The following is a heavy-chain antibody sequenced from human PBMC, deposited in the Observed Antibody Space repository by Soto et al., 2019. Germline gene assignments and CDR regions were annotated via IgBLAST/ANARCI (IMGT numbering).Heavy chain of an antibody. CDR3: ARLNGYCISTNCHGYYGMDV. D-gene: IGHD2-2*03. V-gene: IGHV4-4*02. Sequence: SETLSLTCFVSGASISSTYWWSWVRQTPGKRLEWIGQIYHTGTTSYNPSLMNRVTISLDKSNNQFSLRLSSMTAADTAVYYCARLNGYCISTNCHGYYGMDVWGQGTTVTVSS. CDR2: IYHTGTT. J-gene: IGHJ6*02. CDR1: GASISSTYW.